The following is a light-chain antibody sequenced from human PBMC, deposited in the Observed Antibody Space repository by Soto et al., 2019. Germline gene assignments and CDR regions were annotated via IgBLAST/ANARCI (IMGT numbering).Light chain of an antibody. CDR3: QQYGSSPIT. CDR1: QSVSSY. V-gene: IGKV3-20*01. J-gene: IGKJ5*01. CDR2: DAS. Sequence: IVLTQSPANIAVSPCRTANSSCRASQSVSSYLAWYQQKPGQAPRLLIYDASIRATGIPDRFSGSGSGTDFTLTISRLEPEDLAVYYCQQYGSSPITFGQGTRLEIK.